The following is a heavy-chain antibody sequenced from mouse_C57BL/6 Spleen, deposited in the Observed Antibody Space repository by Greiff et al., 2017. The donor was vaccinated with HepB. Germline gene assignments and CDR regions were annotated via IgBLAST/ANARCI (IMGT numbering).Heavy chain of an antibody. J-gene: IGHJ4*01. CDR3: TRDRLITTVVDHAMDY. CDR1: GFTFSSYA. V-gene: IGHV5-9-1*02. D-gene: IGHD1-1*01. CDR2: ISSGGDYI. Sequence: DVMLVESGEGLVKPGGSLKLSCAASGFTFSSYAMSWVRQTPEKRLEWVAYISSGGDYIYYADTVKGRFTISRDNARNTLYLQISSLKSEDTAMYYCTRDRLITTVVDHAMDYWGQGTSVTVSS.